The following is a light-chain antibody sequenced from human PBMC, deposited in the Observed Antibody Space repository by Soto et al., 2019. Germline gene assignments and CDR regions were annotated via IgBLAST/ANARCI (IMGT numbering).Light chain of an antibody. CDR2: DVT. CDR1: SSDVGGYYY. V-gene: IGLV2-11*01. Sequence: QSVLTQPRSVSGSPGQSVAISCTGTSSDVGGYYYISWYQHHPGKAPKLMIYDVTKRPSGVPDRFSGSKSGITASLTNSGLQAEDEADYYCCSYAGTYTFYVFGSGTKVTVL. CDR3: CSYAGTYTFYV. J-gene: IGLJ1*01.